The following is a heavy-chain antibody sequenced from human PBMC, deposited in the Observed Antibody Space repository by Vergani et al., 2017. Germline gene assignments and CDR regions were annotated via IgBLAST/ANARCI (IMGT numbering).Heavy chain of an antibody. V-gene: IGHV1-2*02. CDR2: INPNSGGT. J-gene: IGHJ5*02. D-gene: IGHD1-20*01. Sequence: QVQLVQSGAEVKKPGASVKVSCKASGYTFTGYYMHWVRQAPGQGLEWMGWINPNSGGTNYAQKFQGRVTMTRETSISTAYMEVSRLRSDDTAVYYCARGRRIAGPSHLYHWFDPWGQGTLVTVSS. CDR1: GYTFTGYY. CDR3: ARGRRIAGPSHLYHWFDP.